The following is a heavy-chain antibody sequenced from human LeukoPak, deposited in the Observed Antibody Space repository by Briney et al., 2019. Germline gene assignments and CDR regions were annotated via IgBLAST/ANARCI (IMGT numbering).Heavy chain of an antibody. Sequence: ASVKVSCKASGYTFTGYYMHWVRQAPGQGLEWMGRIIPIFGTANYAQKFQGRVTITTDESTSTAYMELSSLRSEDTAVYYCARDLGAAAGTGGYYYYMDVWGKGTTVTVSS. CDR3: ARDLGAAAGTGGYYYYMDV. V-gene: IGHV1-69*05. J-gene: IGHJ6*03. CDR2: IIPIFGTA. D-gene: IGHD6-13*01. CDR1: GYTFTGYY.